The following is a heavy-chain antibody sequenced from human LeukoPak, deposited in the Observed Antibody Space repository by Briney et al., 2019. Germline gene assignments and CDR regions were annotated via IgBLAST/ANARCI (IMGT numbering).Heavy chain of an antibody. V-gene: IGHV4-4*08. D-gene: IGHD2-2*01. Sequence: SETLSLTCTVSGGSISSYYWSWIRQPPGKGLEWIGYIYTSGSTYYNPSLKSRVTISVDTSKNQFSLKLSSVTAADTAVYYCARHGCSSTSCYEGHYYYYGMDVWGQGTTVTVSS. J-gene: IGHJ6*02. CDR2: IYTSGST. CDR3: ARHGCSSTSCYEGHYYYYGMDV. CDR1: GGSISSYY.